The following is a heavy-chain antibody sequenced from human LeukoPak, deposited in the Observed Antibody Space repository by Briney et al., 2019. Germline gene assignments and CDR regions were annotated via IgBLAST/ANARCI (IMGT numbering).Heavy chain of an antibody. CDR3: ARETGWLFDY. D-gene: IGHD3-9*01. CDR1: GFIFSDRY. Sequence: GGSLRLSCVAAGFIFSDRYMSWIRQAPGKWMEWVAYISPDGTNIHYADSVKGRFTISRDNAKNSLFLQVNSLRAEDTAVYYCARETGWLFDYWGQGTLVTVSS. V-gene: IGHV3-11*04. CDR2: ISPDGTNI. J-gene: IGHJ4*02.